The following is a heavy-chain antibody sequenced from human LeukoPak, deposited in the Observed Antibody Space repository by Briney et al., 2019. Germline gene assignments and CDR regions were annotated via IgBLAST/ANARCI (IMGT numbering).Heavy chain of an antibody. V-gene: IGHV3-7*04. CDR3: TRVGYIDEGIDY. D-gene: IGHD5-24*01. J-gene: IGHJ4*02. CDR2: IKQDGSKK. Sequence: PGRSLRLSCAASGFTFSSYAMHWVRQAPGKGLEWVANIKQDGSKKSYVDSVKGRFTISRDNAKNSLYLQMNSLRAEDTAIYYCTRVGYIDEGIDYWGQGTLVTASS. CDR1: GFTFSSYA.